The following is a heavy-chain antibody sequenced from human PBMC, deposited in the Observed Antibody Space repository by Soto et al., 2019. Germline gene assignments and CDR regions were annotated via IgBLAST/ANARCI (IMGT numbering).Heavy chain of an antibody. CDR1: GFTFSSYW. CDR2: INSDGSST. V-gene: IGHV3-74*01. J-gene: IGHJ6*02. CDR3: VPGTSMRRIYGMDV. D-gene: IGHD3-22*01. Sequence: EVQLVESGGGLVQPGGSLRLSCAASGFTFSSYWMHWVRQAPGKGLVWVSRINSDGSSTSYADSVKGRFTISRDNAKNTLYLQMNSLRAEDTAVYYCVPGTSMRRIYGMDVWGQGTTVTVSS.